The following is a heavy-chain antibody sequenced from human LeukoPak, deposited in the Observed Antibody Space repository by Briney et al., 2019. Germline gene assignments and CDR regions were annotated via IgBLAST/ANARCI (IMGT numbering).Heavy chain of an antibody. CDR2: IYPGDSDT. Sequence: GESLKISCKGSGYSFSTNWIGWVRQMPGKGLEWMGIIYPGDSDTRYSPSFQGQVTISADKSISTAYLQWSSLKASDTAMYYCARDQVVDSNCSGGNCYSDAFDIWGQGTMVTVSS. CDR3: ARDQVVDSNCSGGNCYSDAFDI. V-gene: IGHV5-51*01. D-gene: IGHD2-15*01. J-gene: IGHJ3*02. CDR1: GYSFSTNW.